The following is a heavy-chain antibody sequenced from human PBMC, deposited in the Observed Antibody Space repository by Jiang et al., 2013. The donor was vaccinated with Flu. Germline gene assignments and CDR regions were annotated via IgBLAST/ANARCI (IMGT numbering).Heavy chain of an antibody. CDR2: IDDRGSI. Sequence: LLKPSETLSLTCGVYGGSFSDYYWSWIRQSPGKGLEWIGEIDDRGSINYNPSLESRVTISVDTSKNQFSLKLTSVTAADTAVYFCARDRSMYYFDSGGSNYFDPWGQGTLVTVSS. V-gene: IGHV4-34*01. CDR1: GGSFSDYY. D-gene: IGHD3-22*01. J-gene: IGHJ5*02. CDR3: ARDRSMYYFDSGGSNYFDP.